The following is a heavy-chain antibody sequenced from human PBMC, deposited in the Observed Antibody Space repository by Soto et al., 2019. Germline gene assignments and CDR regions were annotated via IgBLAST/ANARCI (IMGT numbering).Heavy chain of an antibody. CDR2: IIPIFGTA. CDR3: ARDRGPSSGYYPSWFDP. CDR1: GGTFSSYA. J-gene: IGHJ5*02. Sequence: QVQLVQSGAEVKKPGSSVKVSCKASGGTFSSYAISWVRQAPGQGLEWMGEIIPIFGTANYAQKFQGRVTITADESTSTAAMELSSLRSADTAVYYCARDRGPSSGYYPSWFDPWGQGTLVTVSS. D-gene: IGHD3-22*01. V-gene: IGHV1-69*12.